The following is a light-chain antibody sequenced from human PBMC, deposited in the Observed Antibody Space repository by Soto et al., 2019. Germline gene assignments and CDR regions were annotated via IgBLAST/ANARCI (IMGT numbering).Light chain of an antibody. J-gene: IGKJ4*01. V-gene: IGKV3-11*01. CDR2: ESS. CDR1: QSVTSH. Sequence: IVLTQSPATLSLSDGERAILACRASQSVTSHLAWYQQKPGQAPRLLIYESSNRATGIPARFSGSGSGTDFTLTISSLEPEDFAVYYCQQRTTSLTFGGGTKVDIK. CDR3: QQRTTSLT.